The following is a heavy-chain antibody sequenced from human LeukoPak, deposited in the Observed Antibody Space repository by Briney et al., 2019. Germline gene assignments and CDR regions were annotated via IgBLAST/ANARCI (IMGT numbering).Heavy chain of an antibody. CDR1: GYTFTGYY. Sequence: ASVKVSCKTSGYTFTGYYMQWVRQAPGQGLEWLGWINANSGGTNYAQKFQGRVTMTRDTSISTAYMELSRLRSDDTAVYYCARDRGYDILTGYYTPYYYYMDVWGKGTTVTISS. CDR3: ARDRGYDILTGYYTPYYYYMDV. D-gene: IGHD3-9*01. J-gene: IGHJ6*03. V-gene: IGHV1-2*02. CDR2: INANSGGT.